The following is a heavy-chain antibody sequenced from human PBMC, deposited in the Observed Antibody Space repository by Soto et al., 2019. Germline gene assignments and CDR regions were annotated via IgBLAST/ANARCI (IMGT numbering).Heavy chain of an antibody. CDR2: INPNSGGT. CDR1: GYTFTGYY. CDR3: ARVVAGTLYYDYGMDV. J-gene: IGHJ6*02. Sequence: QVQLVQSGAEVKKPGASVKVSCKASGYTFTGYYMHWVRQAPGQGLEWMGWINPNSGGTNYAQKFQGRVTMTRDTSISAGYMELSRVRYDDKAVYYCARVVAGTLYYDYGMDVWGQGTTVTVSS. V-gene: IGHV1-2*02. D-gene: IGHD6-19*01.